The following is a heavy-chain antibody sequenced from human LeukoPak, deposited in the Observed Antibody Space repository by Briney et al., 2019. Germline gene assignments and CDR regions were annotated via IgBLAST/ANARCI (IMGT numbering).Heavy chain of an antibody. CDR2: MTPKTGNS. CDR1: GYMFINYD. CDR3: ARKTCTSTSCLHP. J-gene: IGHJ5*02. D-gene: IGHD2-2*01. V-gene: IGHV1-8*01. Sequence: GASVNVSCKASGYMFINYDINWVRQAAGQGLEWMAWMTPKTGNSGSAQKFQGRVTLTRDTSTDTAYMELSNLRSEDTAIYYCARKTCTSTSCLHPWGQGTLVTVSS.